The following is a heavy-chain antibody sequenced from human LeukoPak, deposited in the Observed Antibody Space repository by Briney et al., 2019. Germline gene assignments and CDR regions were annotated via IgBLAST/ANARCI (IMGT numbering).Heavy chain of an antibody. CDR1: RGSISGSIRSYY. CDR3: ARTPLGYSGAYYFDY. V-gene: IGHV4-4*09. J-gene: IGHJ4*02. CDR2: ISSSGSV. Sequence: PSETLSLTCTVSRGSISGSIRSYYWSWLRQPPGKGLEWIGYISSSGSVNDNPSLRSRVTISVDTSKNQFFLNLSSVSAADTAVYYCARTPLGYSGAYYFDYWGQGTLVTVSP. D-gene: IGHD5-12*01.